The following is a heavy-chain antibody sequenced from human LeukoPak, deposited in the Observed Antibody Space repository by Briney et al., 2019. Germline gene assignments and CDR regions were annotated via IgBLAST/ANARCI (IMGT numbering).Heavy chain of an antibody. V-gene: IGHV4-59*01. CDR2: IYYSGST. Sequence: SETLSLTCTVSGGSISSYYWSWIRQPPGKGLEWIGYIYYSGSTNYNPSLKSRVTISVDTSKNQFTLKLSSVTAADTAVYYCARIRGFDGSYYFDYWGQGTLVTVSS. D-gene: IGHD1-26*01. J-gene: IGHJ4*02. CDR3: ARIRGFDGSYYFDY. CDR1: GGSISSYY.